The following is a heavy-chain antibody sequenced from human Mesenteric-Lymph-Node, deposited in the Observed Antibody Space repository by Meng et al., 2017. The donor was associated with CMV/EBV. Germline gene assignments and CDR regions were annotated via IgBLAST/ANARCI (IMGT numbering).Heavy chain of an antibody. CDR1: GFTFSSYW. Sequence: GGSLRLSCAASGFTFSSYWMHWVRQAPGEGLVWVSRVNTDGSSTNYADSVKGRFTISRDNARNTLYLQMNSLRAEDTAVYYCVRGWSGSHDYWGQGTLVTVSS. D-gene: IGHD1-26*01. CDR2: VNTDGSST. CDR3: VRGWSGSHDY. V-gene: IGHV3-74*01. J-gene: IGHJ4*02.